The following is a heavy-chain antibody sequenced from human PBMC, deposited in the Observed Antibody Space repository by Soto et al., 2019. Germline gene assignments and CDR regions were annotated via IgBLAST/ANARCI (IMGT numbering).Heavy chain of an antibody. CDR1: GGSISSGGYY. J-gene: IGHJ3*02. D-gene: IGHD4-17*01. CDR3: ARVGPYGAFDM. CDR2: IYYSGST. Sequence: PSETLSLTCTVSGGSISSGGYYWSWIRQHPGKGLEWIGYIYYSGSTYYNPSLKSRVTISVDTSKNQFSLKLSSGTAADTAVYYCARVGPYGAFDMWGQGTMVTVSS. V-gene: IGHV4-31*03.